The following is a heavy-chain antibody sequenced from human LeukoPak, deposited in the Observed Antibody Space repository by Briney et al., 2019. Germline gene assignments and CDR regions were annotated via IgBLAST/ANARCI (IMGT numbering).Heavy chain of an antibody. Sequence: PSGGSLRLSCAASEFSFSRYAMIWVRQAPGKGLEWVSFINGRGGSTYYGDSVKGRFTISRDNSRNTLYLQMNSLRVEDTAVYYCARDTSSYFDYWGQGTLVTVSS. V-gene: IGHV3-23*01. CDR2: INGRGGST. CDR3: ARDTSSYFDY. J-gene: IGHJ4*02. CDR1: EFSFSRYA.